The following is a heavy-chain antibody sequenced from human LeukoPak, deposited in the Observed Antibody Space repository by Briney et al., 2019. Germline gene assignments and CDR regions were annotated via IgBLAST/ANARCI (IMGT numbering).Heavy chain of an antibody. Sequence: SETLSLTCAVYGASFSGYYWSWIRQPPGKGLEWIGEINHSGSTNYNPSLKSRVTISVDTSKNQFSLKLSSVTAADTAVYYCARGIAVAGTLYYFDYWGQGTLVTVSS. CDR2: INHSGST. CDR3: ARGIAVAGTLYYFDY. D-gene: IGHD6-19*01. J-gene: IGHJ4*02. V-gene: IGHV4-34*01. CDR1: GASFSGYY.